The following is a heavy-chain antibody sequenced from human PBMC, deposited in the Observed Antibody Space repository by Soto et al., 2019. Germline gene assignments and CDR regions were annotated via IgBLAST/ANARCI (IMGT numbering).Heavy chain of an antibody. CDR1: GYTLTELS. Sequence: ASVKVSCKVSGYTLTELSMHWVRQAPGKGLEWMGGFDPEDGETIYAQKFQGRVTMTEDTSTDTAYMELSSLRSEDTAVYYCASSSGVRYFDWQYGMDVWGQGTTVTVSS. CDR3: ASSSGVRYFDWQYGMDV. V-gene: IGHV1-24*01. J-gene: IGHJ6*02. CDR2: FDPEDGET. D-gene: IGHD3-9*01.